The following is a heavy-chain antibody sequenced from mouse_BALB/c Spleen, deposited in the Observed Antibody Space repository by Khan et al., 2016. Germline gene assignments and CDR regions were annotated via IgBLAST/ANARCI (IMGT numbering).Heavy chain of an antibody. CDR1: EYTFTNYG. Sequence: QIQLVQSGPELKKPGETVKISCKASEYTFTNYGMNWVKQAPGKGLKWMGWINTYTGEPTYADDFKGRFAFSLETSASTAYLQLNIRKNECTATYFGASGGYWYFDVWGAGTTVTVSS. CDR3: ASGGYWYFDV. J-gene: IGHJ1*01. D-gene: IGHD1-1*02. CDR2: INTYTGEP. V-gene: IGHV9-3-1*01.